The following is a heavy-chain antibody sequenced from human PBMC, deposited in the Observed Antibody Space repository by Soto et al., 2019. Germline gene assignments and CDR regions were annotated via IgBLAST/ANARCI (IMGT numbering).Heavy chain of an antibody. J-gene: IGHJ4*02. Sequence: GASVKVSCKASGYTFTGYYMHWVRQAPGQGLEWMGWINPNSGGTNYAQKFQGWVTMTRDTSISTAYMELSRLRSDDTAVYYCARDDCSGGSCYPDYWGQGTLVTVSS. D-gene: IGHD2-15*01. CDR3: ARDDCSGGSCYPDY. V-gene: IGHV1-2*04. CDR2: INPNSGGT. CDR1: GYTFTGYY.